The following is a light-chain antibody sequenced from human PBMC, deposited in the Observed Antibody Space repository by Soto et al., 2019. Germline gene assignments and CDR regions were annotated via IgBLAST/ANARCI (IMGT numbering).Light chain of an antibody. J-gene: IGKJ2*01. CDR3: QQFGSSIPHT. CDR1: QVIGSRY. V-gene: IGKV3-20*01. CDR2: GAS. Sequence: EIVMTQSPGTLSLSPGERPTISSRASQVIGSRYLAWYHQKSGQAPRLLIYGASSRATGIPDRFSGSGSGTDFTLTISRLEPEDFGVYYCQQFGSSIPHTFGQGTKLEIK.